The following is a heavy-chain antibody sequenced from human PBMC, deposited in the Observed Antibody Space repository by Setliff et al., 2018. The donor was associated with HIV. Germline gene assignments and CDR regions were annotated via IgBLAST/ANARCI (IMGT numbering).Heavy chain of an antibody. V-gene: IGHV1-18*03. Sequence: ASVKVSCKASGYTFTSYAISWVRQAPGQGLEWMGWISAYSGNTHYAQRLQDRVTMTTDTSTSTAYMDLRSLRSDDMAVYYCARHPSGWYGDYFFDYWDQGTLVTVSS. D-gene: IGHD4-17*01. CDR2: ISAYSGNT. J-gene: IGHJ4*02. CDR3: ARHPSGWYGDYFFDY. CDR1: GYTFTSYA.